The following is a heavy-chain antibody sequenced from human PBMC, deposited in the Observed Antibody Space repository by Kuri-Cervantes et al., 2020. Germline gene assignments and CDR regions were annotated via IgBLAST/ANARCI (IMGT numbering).Heavy chain of an antibody. CDR2: ISWNSGSI. J-gene: IGHJ5*02. CDR3: ARDRGSTGYYNWFDP. Sequence: SLKISCAASGFTFDDYAMHWVRQAPGKGLEWVSGISWNSGSIGYADSVKGRFTISRDNAKNSLYLQMNSLRPEDTAFYYCARDRGSTGYYNWFDPWGRGTLVTVSS. V-gene: IGHV3-9*01. CDR1: GFTFDDYA. D-gene: IGHD3-22*01.